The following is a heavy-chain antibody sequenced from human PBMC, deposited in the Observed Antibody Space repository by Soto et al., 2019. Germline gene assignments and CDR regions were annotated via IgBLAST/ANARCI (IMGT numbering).Heavy chain of an antibody. Sequence: EVQLVESGGGLVQPGRSLRLSCAASGFTFDDYAMHWVRQAPGKGLEWVSGIRWNGGSIGDADSVKGRLTISRDNAKNSLYLKMNSLKAEDTALYYGAKGPSVRHELHQLLPSDWGQGTLVTVSS. J-gene: IGHJ4*02. D-gene: IGHD2-2*01. CDR1: GFTFDDYA. CDR3: AKGPSVRHELHQLLPSD. CDR2: IRWNGGSI. V-gene: IGHV3-9*01.